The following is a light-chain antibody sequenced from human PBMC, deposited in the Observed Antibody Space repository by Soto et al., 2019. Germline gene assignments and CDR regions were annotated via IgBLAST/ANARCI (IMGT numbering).Light chain of an antibody. V-gene: IGKV4-1*01. CDR2: WAS. Sequence: DIVMTQSPDSLAVSLGERATSNCKSSQSVLYSSNNKNYLAWYQQKPGQPPKLLIYWASTRESGVPDRFSGSGSGTDFTLTISSLQAEDVAVYYCQQCYNTPYTFGQGTKVDI. CDR3: QQCYNTPYT. CDR1: QSVLYSSNNKNY. J-gene: IGKJ2*01.